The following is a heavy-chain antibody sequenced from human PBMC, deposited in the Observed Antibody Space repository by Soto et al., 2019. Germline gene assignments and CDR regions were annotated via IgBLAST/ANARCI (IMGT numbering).Heavy chain of an antibody. V-gene: IGHV3-23*01. Sequence: EVQLLESGAGFVQPGGSLRLYCAASGFTFSSYAMSWVRQAPGKGLEWVSAISGSGGSTYYADSVKGRFTISRDNSKNTLYLQMNSLRAEDTAVYYCAKAGNIVVVVAPDYWGQGTLVTVSS. J-gene: IGHJ4*02. CDR1: GFTFSSYA. CDR2: ISGSGGST. CDR3: AKAGNIVVVVAPDY. D-gene: IGHD2-15*01.